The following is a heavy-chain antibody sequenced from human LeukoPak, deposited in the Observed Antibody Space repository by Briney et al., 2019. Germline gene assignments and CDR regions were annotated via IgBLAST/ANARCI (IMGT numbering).Heavy chain of an antibody. J-gene: IGHJ3*02. CDR2: TRNKANSYTT. CDR3: ARSYHYDYGDYEMISAFDI. V-gene: IGHV3-72*01. D-gene: IGHD4-17*01. Sequence: PGRSLRLSCAASGFTFSDHYMDWVRQAPGKGLEWVGRTRNKANSYTTEYAASVKGRFTISRDDSKNSLYLRMNSLKTEDTAVYYCARSYHYDYGDYEMISAFDIWGQGTMVTVSS. CDR1: GFTFSDHY.